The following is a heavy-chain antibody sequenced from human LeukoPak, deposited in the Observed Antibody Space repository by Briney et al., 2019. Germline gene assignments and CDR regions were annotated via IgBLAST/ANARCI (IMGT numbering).Heavy chain of an antibody. Sequence: PSETLSLTCTVSGGSTSSYYWSWIRQPAGKGLEWIGRISTSGSTNYNPSLKSRVTMSVDTSKNQFSLKLSSVTAADTAVYYCARGVIVVRYYYYMDVWGKGTTVTVPS. CDR1: GGSTSSYY. CDR2: ISTSGST. CDR3: ARGVIVVRYYYYMDV. V-gene: IGHV4-4*07. D-gene: IGHD2-15*01. J-gene: IGHJ6*03.